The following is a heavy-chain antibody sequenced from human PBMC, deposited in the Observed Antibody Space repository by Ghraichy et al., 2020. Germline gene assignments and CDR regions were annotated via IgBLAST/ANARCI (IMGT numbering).Heavy chain of an antibody. J-gene: IGHJ4*02. CDR1: GGSISSSSYY. V-gene: IGHV4-39*01. D-gene: IGHD3-22*01. CDR2: IYYSGST. CDR3: ARRYLGRNYDSSGYRFDY. Sequence: SETLSLTCTVSGGSISSSSYYWGWIRQPPGKGLEWIGSIYYSGSTYYNPSLKSRVTISVDTSKNQFSLKLSSVTAADTAVYYCARRYLGRNYDSSGYRFDYWGQGTLVTVSS.